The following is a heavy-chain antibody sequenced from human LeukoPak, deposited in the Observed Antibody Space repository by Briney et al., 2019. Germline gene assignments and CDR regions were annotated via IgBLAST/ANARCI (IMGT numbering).Heavy chain of an antibody. J-gene: IGHJ6*03. Sequence: SETLSLTCTVSGGSISSYYWSWIRQPPGKGLEWIGYIYYSGSTNYNPSLKSRVTISVDTSKNQFSLKLSSVTAADTAVYYCARYSRLPSSTVRINYYYMDIWSKGTTVTVSS. CDR1: GGSISSYY. CDR2: IYYSGST. CDR3: ARYSRLPSSTVRINYYYMDI. D-gene: IGHD4-11*01. V-gene: IGHV4-59*01.